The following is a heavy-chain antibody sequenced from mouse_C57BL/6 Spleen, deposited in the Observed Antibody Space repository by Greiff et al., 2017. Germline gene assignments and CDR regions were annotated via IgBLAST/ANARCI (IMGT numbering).Heavy chain of an antibody. J-gene: IGHJ3*01. CDR3: ARLGYGIPFAY. CDR2: IDPSDSYT. Sequence: QVQLQQPGAELVKPGASVKLSCKASGYTFTSYWMQWVKQRPGQGLEWIGEIDPSDSYTNYNQKFKGKATLTVDTSSSTAYMQLSSLTSEDSAVYYCARLGYGIPFAYWGQGTLVTVSA. V-gene: IGHV1-50*01. D-gene: IGHD2-10*02. CDR1: GYTFTSYW.